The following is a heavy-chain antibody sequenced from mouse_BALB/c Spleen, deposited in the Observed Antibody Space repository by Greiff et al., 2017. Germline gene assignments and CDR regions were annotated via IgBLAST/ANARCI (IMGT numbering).Heavy chain of an antibody. CDR2: INSNGGST. D-gene: IGHD1-1*01. J-gene: IGHJ2*01. CDR3: ARDPLLRFDY. Sequence: EVKVVESGGGLVQPGGSLKLSCAASGFTFSSYGMSWVRQTPDKRLELVATINSNGGSTYYPDSVKGRFTISRDNAKNTLYLQMSSLKSEDTAMYYCARDPLLRFDYWGQGTTLTVSS. CDR1: GFTFSSYG. V-gene: IGHV5-6-3*01.